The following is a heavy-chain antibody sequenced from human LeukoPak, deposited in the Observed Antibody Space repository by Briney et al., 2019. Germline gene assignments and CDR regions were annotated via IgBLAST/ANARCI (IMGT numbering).Heavy chain of an antibody. D-gene: IGHD4-17*01. CDR1: GYTFTSYA. CDR3: ARVTVYGDPTFDY. V-gene: IGHV1-3*01. CDR2: TNAGNGNT. J-gene: IGHJ4*02. Sequence: ASVKVSCKASGYTFTSYAMHWVRQAPGQRLEWMGWTNAGNGNTKYSQKFQGRVTITRDTSASTAYMELSSLRSEDTVVYYCARVTVYGDPTFDYWGQGTLVTVSS.